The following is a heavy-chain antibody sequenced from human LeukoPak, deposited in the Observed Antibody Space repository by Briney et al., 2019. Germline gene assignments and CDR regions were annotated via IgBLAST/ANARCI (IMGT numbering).Heavy chain of an antibody. CDR2: INPSGGST. D-gene: IGHD1-26*01. V-gene: IGHV1-46*01. J-gene: IGHJ4*02. Sequence: GASVKVSCKASGYTFTSYYMHWVRQAPGQGLEWMGIINPSGGSTSCAQKFQGRVTMTRDTSTSTVYMELSSLRSEDTAVYYCARRPSGITPFDYWGQGTLVTVSS. CDR1: GYTFTSYY. CDR3: ARRPSGITPFDY.